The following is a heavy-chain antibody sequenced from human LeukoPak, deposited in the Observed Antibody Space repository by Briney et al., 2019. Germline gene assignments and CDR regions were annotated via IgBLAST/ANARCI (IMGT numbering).Heavy chain of an antibody. CDR2: VSYDGGHK. V-gene: IGHV3-30*03. D-gene: IGHD3-22*01. Sequence: GGSLRLSCVGSGFSLSDYGIHWVRQAPDKGLEWVAVVSYDGGHKYYADSVKGRFTISRDTSSDTVSLQMNSLRVEDTALYYCARDRINMMVMGHDSGLDCWGQGTLVTVSS. CDR3: ARDRINMMVMGHDSGLDC. CDR1: GFSLSDYG. J-gene: IGHJ4*02.